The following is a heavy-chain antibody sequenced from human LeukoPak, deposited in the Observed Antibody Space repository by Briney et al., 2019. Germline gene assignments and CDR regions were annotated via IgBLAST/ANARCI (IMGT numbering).Heavy chain of an antibody. CDR3: TRAPGNYFDN. CDR1: GFTFSNYA. V-gene: IGHV3-23*01. J-gene: IGHJ4*02. Sequence: GGSLRLSCAASGFTFSNYAMRWARQAPGKGLEWVSTITGSGGSTYYADSVKGRFIISRDNSKYTLYLQMNSLRAEDTAIYYCTRAPGNYFDNWGQGTLVTVSS. D-gene: IGHD3-10*01. CDR2: ITGSGGST.